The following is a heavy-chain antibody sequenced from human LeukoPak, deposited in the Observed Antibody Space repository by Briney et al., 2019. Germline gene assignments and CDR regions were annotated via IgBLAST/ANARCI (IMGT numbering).Heavy chain of an antibody. J-gene: IGHJ4*02. CDR2: ISSSSSYI. V-gene: IGHV3-21*01. CDR3: ARDRPSAGSGRY. CDR1: GFTFSSYS. Sequence: GGSLRLSCAASGFTFSSYSMNWVRQAPGKGLEWVSSISSSSSYIYYADSVKGRFTISRDNAKNSLYLQMNSLRAEDTAVYYCARDRPSAGSGRYWGQGTLVTVSS. D-gene: IGHD3-10*01.